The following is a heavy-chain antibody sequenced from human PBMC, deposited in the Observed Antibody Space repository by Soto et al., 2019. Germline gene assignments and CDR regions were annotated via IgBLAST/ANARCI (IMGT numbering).Heavy chain of an antibody. CDR3: ARRGLVAGKTIFVY. CDR2: VYYSGST. J-gene: IGHJ4*01. Sequence: QVQLQESGPGLVKPSETLSLTCTVSGGSISGHHWSWIRQPPGKGLEWIGYVYYSGSTNYNPSLKSGVTKSLHTSKIQFSLKLNSMIAAVTAVYYCARRGLVAGKTIFVYWGHGTLVNVSS. D-gene: IGHD6-13*01. V-gene: IGHV4-59*08. CDR1: GGSISGHH.